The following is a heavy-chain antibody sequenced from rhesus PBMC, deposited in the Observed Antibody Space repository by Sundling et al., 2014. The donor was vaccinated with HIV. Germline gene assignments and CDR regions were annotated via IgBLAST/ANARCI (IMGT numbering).Heavy chain of an antibody. V-gene: IGHV4-160*01. CDR1: GGSISNYD. CDR2: IHSSSGNT. CDR3: ARVKSGSYSLRFDY. Sequence: QVQLQESGPGLVKPSETLSLTCAVSGGSISNYDWSWIRQPPGKGLEWIGSIHSSSGNTNYNPSLKSRVTISTDTSKKQFSLKLSSVTAADTAVYYCARVKSGSYSLRFDYWGQGVLVTVSS. D-gene: IGHD3-16*01. J-gene: IGHJ4*01.